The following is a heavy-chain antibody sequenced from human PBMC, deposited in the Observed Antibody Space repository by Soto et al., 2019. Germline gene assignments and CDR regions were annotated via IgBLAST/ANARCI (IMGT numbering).Heavy chain of an antibody. CDR1: GFTFSNAW. CDR3: TTSIPSSRWYGMDV. J-gene: IGHJ6*02. Sequence: GGSLRLSCAASGFTFSNAWMSWVRQAPGKGLEWVGRIKSKTDGGTTDYAAPVKGRFTISRDDSKNTLYLQMNSLKTEDTAVYYCTTSIPSSRWYGMDVWGQGTKVTVSS. V-gene: IGHV3-15*01. CDR2: IKSKTDGGTT. D-gene: IGHD6-13*01.